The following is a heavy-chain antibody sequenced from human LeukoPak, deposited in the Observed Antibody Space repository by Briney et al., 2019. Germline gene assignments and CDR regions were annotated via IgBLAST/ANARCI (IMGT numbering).Heavy chain of an antibody. CDR2: ISAHNGNT. J-gene: IGHJ6*03. D-gene: IGHD3-10*01. CDR3: ARGAVYGSHNYYYYMDV. V-gene: IGHV1-18*01. CDR1: GYTFTSYG. Sequence: ASVKVSCKASGYTFTSYGITWVRQAPGQGLEWMGWISAHNGNTNYAQKLQGRVTMTTDTSTSTGYMELRSLRSDDTAVYYCARGAVYGSHNYYYYMDVWGKGTTVTISS.